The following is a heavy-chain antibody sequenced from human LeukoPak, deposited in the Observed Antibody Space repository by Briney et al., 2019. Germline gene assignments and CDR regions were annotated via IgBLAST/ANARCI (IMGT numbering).Heavy chain of an antibody. CDR2: IYYSGST. Sequence: SETLSLTCTVSGGSISSGGYYWSWIRQHPGKGLEWIGYIYYSGSTNYNPSLKSRVTISVDTSKNQFSLKLSSVTAADTAVYYCARVDFWSGYYSYWGQGTLVTVSS. J-gene: IGHJ4*02. CDR3: ARVDFWSGYYSY. D-gene: IGHD3-3*01. CDR1: GGSISSGGYY. V-gene: IGHV4-61*08.